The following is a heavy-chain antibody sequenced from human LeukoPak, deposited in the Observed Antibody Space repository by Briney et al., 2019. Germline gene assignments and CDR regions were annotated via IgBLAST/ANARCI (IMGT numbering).Heavy chain of an antibody. Sequence: GGSLRLSCAASGFTFSSSAMSWVRQAPGKGLEWVSAISGSGGSTYYADPVKGRFTISRDNSKNTLYLQMNSLRAEDTAVYYCAKAGDIVVVPAAMRGYYYYGMDVWGQGTTVTVSS. CDR3: AKAGDIVVVPAAMRGYYYYGMDV. J-gene: IGHJ6*02. D-gene: IGHD2-2*01. V-gene: IGHV3-23*01. CDR1: GFTFSSSA. CDR2: ISGSGGST.